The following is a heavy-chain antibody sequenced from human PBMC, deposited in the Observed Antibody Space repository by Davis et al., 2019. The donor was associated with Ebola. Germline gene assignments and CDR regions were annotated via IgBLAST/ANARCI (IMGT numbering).Heavy chain of an antibody. V-gene: IGHV4-34*01. CDR2: IYYSGST. CDR1: VDSFSGYY. J-gene: IGHJ6*02. CDR3: ARVRYQVLSYHRGLYGMDV. Sequence: SETLSLTCAVYVDSFSGYYWSWIRQHPGKGLEWIGYIYYSGSTYYNPSLKSRVTISVNTSKNQFSLTVSSVTAADTAVYYCARVRYQVLSYHRGLYGMDVWGQGTPVTVSS. D-gene: IGHD2-2*01.